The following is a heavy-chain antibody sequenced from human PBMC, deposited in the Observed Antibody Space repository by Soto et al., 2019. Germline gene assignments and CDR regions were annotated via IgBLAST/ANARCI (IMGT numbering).Heavy chain of an antibody. CDR3: ARGRIQQLLDYYFDY. Sequence: PSETLSLTCTVSGASISSGGYYWSWIRQHPGKGLEWIGYIYYSGSTYYNPSLKSRVTISVDTSKNQFSLKLSSVTAADTAVYYCARGRIQQLLDYYFDYLGQGTLF. D-gene: IGHD6-13*01. V-gene: IGHV4-31*03. CDR1: GASISSGGYY. J-gene: IGHJ4*02. CDR2: IYYSGST.